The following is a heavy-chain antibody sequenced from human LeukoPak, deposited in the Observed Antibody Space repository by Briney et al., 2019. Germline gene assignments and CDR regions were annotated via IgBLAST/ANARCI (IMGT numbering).Heavy chain of an antibody. J-gene: IGHJ3*02. CDR1: GFTYSSYA. CDR3: AKDRSSGWYDAFDI. V-gene: IGHV3-23*01. Sequence: PGGSLRLXCAASGFTYSSYAMSWVRRAPGKGLEWVSSISGSGGSTYYSDSVKGRFTISRDNSKNTLYLQLNSLRAEDTAVYYCAKDRSSGWYDAFDIWGQGTMVIISS. CDR2: ISGSGGST. D-gene: IGHD6-19*01.